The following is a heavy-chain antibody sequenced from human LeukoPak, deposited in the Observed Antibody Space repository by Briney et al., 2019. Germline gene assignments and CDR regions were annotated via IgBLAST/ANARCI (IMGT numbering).Heavy chain of an antibody. CDR2: IYPRDGST. CDR1: GYAFTSNY. CDR3: ARDQEGFDY. Sequence: ASVNVSCKASGYAFTSNYIHWVRQAPGQGLEWMGMIYPRDGSTSYAQKFQGRVTVTRDTSTSTVHMELSGLRSEDTAVYYCARDQEGFDYWGQGTLVTVSS. V-gene: IGHV1-46*01. J-gene: IGHJ4*02.